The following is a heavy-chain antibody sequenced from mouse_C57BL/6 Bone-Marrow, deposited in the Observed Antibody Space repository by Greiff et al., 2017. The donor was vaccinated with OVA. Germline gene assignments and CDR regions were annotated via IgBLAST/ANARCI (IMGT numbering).Heavy chain of an antibody. Sequence: DVQLVESEGGLVQPGSSMKLSCTASGFTFSDYYMAWVRQVPEKGLEWVANINYDGSSTYYLDSLKSRFIISRDNAKNILYLQMSSLKSEDTATYYCARYDWYFDVWGTGTTVTVSS. J-gene: IGHJ1*03. CDR3: ARYDWYFDV. CDR1: GFTFSDYY. CDR2: INYDGSST. V-gene: IGHV5-16*01.